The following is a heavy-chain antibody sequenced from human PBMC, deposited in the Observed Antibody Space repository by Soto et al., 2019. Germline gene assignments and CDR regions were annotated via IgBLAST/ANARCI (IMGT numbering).Heavy chain of an antibody. Sequence: SVSNAWMNWVRQAPGKGLEWVGRIKSKTDGGTTDYAAPVKGRFTISRDDSKNTLYLQMNSLKTEDTAVYYCTTEFGYCSSISCYYYAFDIWGQGTMVTVSS. CDR3: TTEFGYCSSISCYYYAFDI. CDR1: SVSNAW. V-gene: IGHV3-15*07. D-gene: IGHD2-2*01. CDR2: IKSKTDGGTT. J-gene: IGHJ3*02.